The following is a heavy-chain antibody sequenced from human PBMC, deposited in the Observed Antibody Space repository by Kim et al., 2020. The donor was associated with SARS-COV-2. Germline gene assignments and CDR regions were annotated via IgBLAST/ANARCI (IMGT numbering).Heavy chain of an antibody. CDR1: GGSISSYY. CDR3: ARGVRGQWLAGRPNWFDP. CDR2: IYYSGST. Sequence: SETLSLTCTVSGGSISSYYWSWIRQPPGKGLEWIGYIYYSGSTNYNPSLKSRVTISVDTSKNQFSLKLSSVTAADTAVYYCARGVRGQWLAGRPNWFDPWGQGTLVTVSS. V-gene: IGHV4-59*01. D-gene: IGHD6-19*01. J-gene: IGHJ5*02.